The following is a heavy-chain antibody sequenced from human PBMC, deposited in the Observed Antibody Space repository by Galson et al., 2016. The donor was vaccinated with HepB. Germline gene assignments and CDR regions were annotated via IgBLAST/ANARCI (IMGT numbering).Heavy chain of an antibody. Sequence: ETLSLTCTVSGASISDYYWGWIRQSPGKGLEWIGYSHYSDNPNYNPSLKSRVTVSVDTSKNQFSLILNSVTAADTAVYYCAGRRGESGTFYYWGQGSLVTVSA. V-gene: IGHV4-59*01. CDR3: AGRRGESGTFYY. D-gene: IGHD3-10*01. CDR2: SHYSDNP. CDR1: GASISDYY. J-gene: IGHJ4*02.